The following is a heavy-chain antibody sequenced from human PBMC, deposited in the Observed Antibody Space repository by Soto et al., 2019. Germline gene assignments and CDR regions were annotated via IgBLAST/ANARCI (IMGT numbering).Heavy chain of an antibody. Sequence: EVQLLESGGGLVQPGGSLRLSCAASGFTFSSYAMSWVRQAPGKGLEWVSAISGSGGSTYYADSVKGRFTISRDNSKNTLYLQMNSLRAEDTAVYYCAKDPKIGGYLLSGMDVWCQGTTVTVSS. D-gene: IGHD3-22*01. V-gene: IGHV3-23*01. CDR1: GFTFSSYA. J-gene: IGHJ6*02. CDR3: AKDPKIGGYLLSGMDV. CDR2: ISGSGGST.